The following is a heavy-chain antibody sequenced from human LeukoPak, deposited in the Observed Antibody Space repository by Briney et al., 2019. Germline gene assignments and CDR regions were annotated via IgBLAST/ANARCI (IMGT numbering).Heavy chain of an antibody. J-gene: IGHJ4*02. D-gene: IGHD6-13*01. V-gene: IGHV1-18*01. Sequence: ASVKVSCKASGYTFTSYGISWVRQAPGQGLEWMGWISAYNGNTNYAQKLQGRVTMATDTSTSTAYMELRSLRFDDTAVYYCASTYSSSWYNSFDYWGQGTLVTVSS. CDR3: ASTYSSSWYNSFDY. CDR1: GYTFTSYG. CDR2: ISAYNGNT.